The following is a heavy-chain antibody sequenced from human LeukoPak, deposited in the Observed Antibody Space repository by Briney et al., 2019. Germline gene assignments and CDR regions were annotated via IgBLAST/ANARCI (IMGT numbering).Heavy chain of an antibody. Sequence: PSETLSLTCTVSGGSISSSSYYWGWIRQPPGKGLEWIGRIYTSGSTDYNPSLKSRVTMSVDTSKNQLSLKLSSVTAADTAVYYCASRRCSTTCPEDYWGQGTLVTVSS. CDR2: IYTSGST. J-gene: IGHJ4*02. D-gene: IGHD2-2*01. CDR1: GGSISSSSYY. V-gene: IGHV4-39*07. CDR3: ASRRCSTTCPEDY.